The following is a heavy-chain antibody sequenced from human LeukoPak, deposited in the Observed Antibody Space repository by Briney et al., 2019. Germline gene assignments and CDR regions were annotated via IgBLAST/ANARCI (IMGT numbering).Heavy chain of an antibody. CDR1: GFTFSSYA. D-gene: IGHD3-16*02. Sequence: GGSLRLSCAASGFTFSSYAMHWVRQAPGEGLEWVAVISYDGSNKYYADSVKGRFTISRDNSKNTLYLQMNSLRAEDTAVYYCARDKVISALSDDYWGQGTLVTVSS. CDR2: ISYDGSNK. V-gene: IGHV3-30-3*01. CDR3: ARDKVISALSDDY. J-gene: IGHJ4*02.